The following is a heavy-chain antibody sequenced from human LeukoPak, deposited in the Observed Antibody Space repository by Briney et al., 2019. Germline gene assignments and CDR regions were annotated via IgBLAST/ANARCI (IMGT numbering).Heavy chain of an antibody. V-gene: IGHV3-48*03. Sequence: GGSLRLSCAASGFTFSSYEMNWVRQAPGKGLEWVSYISSSGSTIYYADSVKGRFTISRDNAKNSLYLQMNSLRAEDTAVFYCASGYSYGKVDYWGQGTLVTVSS. D-gene: IGHD5-18*01. J-gene: IGHJ4*02. CDR1: GFTFSSYE. CDR3: ASGYSYGKVDY. CDR2: ISSSGSTI.